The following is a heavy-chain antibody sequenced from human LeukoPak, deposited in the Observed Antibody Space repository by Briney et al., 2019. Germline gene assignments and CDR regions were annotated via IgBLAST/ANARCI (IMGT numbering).Heavy chain of an antibody. CDR2: ISAYNGNT. V-gene: IGHV1-18*01. J-gene: IGHJ3*02. CDR3: ARDWDYYDSSGYSDLDAFDI. D-gene: IGHD3-22*01. Sequence: GASVKVSCKASGYTFINYGISWVRQAPGQGLEWMGWISAYNGNTNYAQKLQGRVTMTTDTSTSTAYMELRSLRSDDTAVYYCARDWDYYDSSGYSDLDAFDIWGQGTMVTVSS. CDR1: GYTFINYG.